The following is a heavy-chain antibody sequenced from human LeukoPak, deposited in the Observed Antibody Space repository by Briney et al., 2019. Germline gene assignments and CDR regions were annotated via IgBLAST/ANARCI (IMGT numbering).Heavy chain of an antibody. V-gene: IGHV4-59*01. J-gene: IGHJ4*02. D-gene: IGHD3-3*01. Sequence: SETLSLTCTVSGGSISSYYWSWIRQPPGKGLEWIRHIYHSGSTNYNPSLKSRVTISIDRSKNQFSLKLNSVTAADTAVYYCARGNGYSLVSWGQGTLVTVSS. CDR3: ARGNGYSLVS. CDR2: IYHSGST. CDR1: GGSISSYY.